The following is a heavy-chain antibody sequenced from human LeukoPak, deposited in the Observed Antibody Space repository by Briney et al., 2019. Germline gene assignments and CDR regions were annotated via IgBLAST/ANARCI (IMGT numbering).Heavy chain of an antibody. J-gene: IGHJ3*02. V-gene: IGHV1-69*04. D-gene: IGHD3-22*01. CDR3: ARQTYYYDSSGYSSAFDI. CDR1: GGTFSSYA. CDR2: IIPILGIA. Sequence: GASVKVSCKASGGTFSSYAISWVRQAPGQGLEWMGRIIPILGIANYAQKFQGRVTITADKSTSTAYMELSSLRSEDTAVYYCARQTYYYDSSGYSSAFDIWGQGTMVTVSS.